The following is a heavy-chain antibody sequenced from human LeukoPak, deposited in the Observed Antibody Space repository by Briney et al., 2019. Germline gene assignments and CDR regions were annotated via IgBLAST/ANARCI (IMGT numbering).Heavy chain of an antibody. CDR1: GFTFSSYA. CDR3: ARERIAATGTGWFDP. D-gene: IGHD6-13*01. Sequence: GGSLRLSCAASGFTFSSYAVHWVRQAPGKGLEWVAVISDDGSNKYYADSVKGRFTVSRDNSKNTLYLHMNSLRAEDTAVYYCARERIAATGTGWFDPWGRGTLVTVSS. CDR2: ISDDGSNK. V-gene: IGHV3-30-3*01. J-gene: IGHJ5*02.